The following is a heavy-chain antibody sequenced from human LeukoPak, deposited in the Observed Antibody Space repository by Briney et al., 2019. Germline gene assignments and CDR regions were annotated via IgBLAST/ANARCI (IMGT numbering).Heavy chain of an antibody. D-gene: IGHD2-15*01. CDR2: FSGNGVNT. J-gene: IGHJ4*02. CDR1: GFTFSIYA. Sequence: PGGSLRLSCAASGFTFSIYAMSWVRQAPGKGLEWVSPFSGNGVNTYYADSVKGRFIISRDNFKNTLYLKSKNHRAEDTAVYYCARSGLNRFDSWGQGTLVTVSS. V-gene: IGHV3-23*01. CDR3: ARSGLNRFDS.